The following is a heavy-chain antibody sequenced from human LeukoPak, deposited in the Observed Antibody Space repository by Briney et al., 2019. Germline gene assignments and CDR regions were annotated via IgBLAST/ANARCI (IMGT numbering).Heavy chain of an antibody. J-gene: IGHJ5*02. V-gene: IGHV1-18*01. CDR1: GYTFTSYG. D-gene: IGHD1-26*01. CDR3: AREGGSYRSTYPNWFDP. CDR2: ISAYNGNT. Sequence: GASVKVSCKASGYTFTSYGISWVRQAPGQGLEWMGWISAYNGNTNYAQKFQGRVTMTRDTSVSTAYMELSRLRSDDTAVYYCAREGGSYRSTYPNWFDPWGQGTLVTVSS.